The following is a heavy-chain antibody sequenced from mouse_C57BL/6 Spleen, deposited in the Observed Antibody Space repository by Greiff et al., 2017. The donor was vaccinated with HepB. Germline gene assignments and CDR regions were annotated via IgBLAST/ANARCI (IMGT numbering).Heavy chain of an antibody. J-gene: IGHJ4*01. CDR3: AIGMVTTFYAMDY. Sequence: EVKLVESGPELVKPGASVKIPCKASGYTFTDYNMDWVKQSHGKSLEWIGDINPNNGGTIYNQKFKGKATLTVDKSSSTAYMELRSLTSEDTAVYYCAIGMVTTFYAMDYWGQGTSVTVSS. D-gene: IGHD2-3*01. V-gene: IGHV1-18*01. CDR2: INPNNGGT. CDR1: GYTFTDYN.